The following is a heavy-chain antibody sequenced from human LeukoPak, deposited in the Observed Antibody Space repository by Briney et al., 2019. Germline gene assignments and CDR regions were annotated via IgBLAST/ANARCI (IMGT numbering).Heavy chain of an antibody. Sequence: PSGTLSLTCAVSGGSISSSNWWSWVRQPPGKGLEWIGEIYHSGSTNYNPSLKSRVTISVDTSKNQFSLKLSSVTAADTAVYYCARGDYYDSSGYRSGAAFDIWGQGTMVTVSS. CDR2: IYHSGST. D-gene: IGHD3-22*01. J-gene: IGHJ3*02. V-gene: IGHV4-4*02. CDR1: GGSISSSNW. CDR3: ARGDYYDSSGYRSGAAFDI.